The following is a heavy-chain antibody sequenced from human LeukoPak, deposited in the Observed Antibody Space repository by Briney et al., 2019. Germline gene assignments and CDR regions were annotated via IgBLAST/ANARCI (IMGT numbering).Heavy chain of an antibody. CDR1: GFTFNSYA. CDR2: IFCSGGSA. V-gene: IGHV3-23*01. Sequence: EGSLSLSCAASGFTFNSYAMYWVRQAPGKGLEWVSGIFCSGGSAHYADSVKGRFTISRDNSKNTVYLQMDSLRVEATAVYYCGNTTTVYSSGRYPGWPVDYWGQGTLVTVSS. D-gene: IGHD6-19*01. CDR3: GNTTTVYSSGRYPGWPVDY. J-gene: IGHJ4*02.